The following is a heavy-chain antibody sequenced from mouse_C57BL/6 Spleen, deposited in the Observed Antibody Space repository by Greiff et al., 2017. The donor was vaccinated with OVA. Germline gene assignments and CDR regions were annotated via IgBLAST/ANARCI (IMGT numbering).Heavy chain of an antibody. D-gene: IGHD1-1*01. CDR2: IYPGDGDT. J-gene: IGHJ1*03. Sequence: VQLQQSGPELVKPGASVKISCKASGYAFSSSWMNWVKQRPGKGLEWIGRIYPGDGDTNYNGKFKGKATLTADKSSSTAYMQLSSLTSEDSAVYFCAIYGSTHWYFDVWGTGTTVTVSS. V-gene: IGHV1-82*01. CDR3: AIYGSTHWYFDV. CDR1: GYAFSSSW.